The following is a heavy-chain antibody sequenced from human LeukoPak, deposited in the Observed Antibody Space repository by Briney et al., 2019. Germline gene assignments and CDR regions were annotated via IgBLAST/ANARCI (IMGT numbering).Heavy chain of an antibody. J-gene: IGHJ6*02. Sequence: GGSLRLSCAASGFTFSSYSMNWVRQAPGKGLEWVSSISSSSSYIYYADSVKGRLTISRDNAKNSLYLQMNSLRAEDTAVYYCARFGGGYGMDDWGQGTTVTVSS. CDR3: ARFGGGYGMDD. V-gene: IGHV3-21*06. CDR2: ISSSSSYI. CDR1: GFTFSSYS. D-gene: IGHD2-15*01.